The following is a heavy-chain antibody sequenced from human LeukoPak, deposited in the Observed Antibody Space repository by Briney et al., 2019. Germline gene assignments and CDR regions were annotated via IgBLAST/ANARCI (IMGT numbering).Heavy chain of an antibody. CDR2: IIPIFGTA. D-gene: IGHD4-11*01. CDR1: GDTLSSYA. V-gene: IGHV1-69*05. CDR3: ARGTVTTGAGHFDY. J-gene: IGHJ4*02. Sequence: ATVKVSCKASGDTLSSYAISWVGQVTGQGLEWMGGIIPIFGTANYAQKFQGRVTITTDESTSTAYMELSSLRSEDTAVYYCARGTVTTGAGHFDYWGQGTLVTVSS.